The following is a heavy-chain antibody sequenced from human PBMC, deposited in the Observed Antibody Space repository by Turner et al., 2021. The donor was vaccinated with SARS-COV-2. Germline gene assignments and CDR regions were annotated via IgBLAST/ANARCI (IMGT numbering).Heavy chain of an antibody. CDR3: ARRGDY. J-gene: IGHJ4*02. CDR2: MYYSGTT. CDR1: GGSISSYDYY. V-gene: IGHV4-39*01. Sequence: QPQLQESGPGLVKPSETLSLTCNVSGGSISSYDYYWDWIRQPPGMGLEWIGSMYYSGTTHYNPSLRGRVTISIDTSKNQFSLKVTSVTATDTAVYYCARRGDYWGQGMLVTVSS. D-gene: IGHD3-16*01.